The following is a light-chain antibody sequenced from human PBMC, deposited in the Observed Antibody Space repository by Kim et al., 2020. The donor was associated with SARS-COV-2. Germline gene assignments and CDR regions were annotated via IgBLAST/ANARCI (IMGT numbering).Light chain of an antibody. CDR3: NSRDSSGNPWV. J-gene: IGLJ3*02. Sequence: ALGKTVRITCQGDSLRSYYASWYQQKPGQAPVLVIYGKNNRPSGIPDRFSGSSSGNTASLTITGAQAEDEADYYCNSRDSSGNPWVFGGGTKLTVL. V-gene: IGLV3-19*01. CDR1: SLRSYY. CDR2: GKN.